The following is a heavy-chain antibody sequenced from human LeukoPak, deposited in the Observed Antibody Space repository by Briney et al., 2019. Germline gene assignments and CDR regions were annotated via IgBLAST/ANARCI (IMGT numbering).Heavy chain of an antibody. CDR1: GYSISSGYH. Sequence: SETLSLTCTVSGYSISSGYHWGWIRQPPGKGLEWIGSIYHSGSTYYNPSLKSRVTISVDTSKNQFSLKLSSVTAADTAVYYCARQATYSSSWYNWFDPWGQGTLVTVSS. D-gene: IGHD6-13*01. CDR2: IYHSGST. CDR3: ARQATYSSSWYNWFDP. J-gene: IGHJ5*02. V-gene: IGHV4-38-2*02.